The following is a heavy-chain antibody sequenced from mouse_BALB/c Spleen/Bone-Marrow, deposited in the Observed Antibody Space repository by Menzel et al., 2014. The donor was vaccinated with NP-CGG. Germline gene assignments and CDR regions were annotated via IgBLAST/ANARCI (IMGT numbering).Heavy chain of an antibody. V-gene: IGHV1-54*01. CDR2: INPGSGGT. J-gene: IGHJ4*01. CDR3: ARWDYAMDY. Sequence: QVQLQQSGAELVRPGTSVKVSCKASGYAFTNYLIDWVKQRPGQGLEWIGVINPGSGGTNYNEKFKGKATLTADKSSSSAYMQRSSLTSDDSAVYFCARWDYAMDYWGQGTSVTVSS. CDR1: GYAFTNYL.